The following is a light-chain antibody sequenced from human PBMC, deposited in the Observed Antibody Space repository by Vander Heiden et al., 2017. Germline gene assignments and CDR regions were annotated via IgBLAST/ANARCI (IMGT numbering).Light chain of an antibody. CDR3: QQYNNWPPLT. CDR1: QSVSSN. CDR2: GAS. Sequence: EMVIPQSPATLSVSPGERATLSCRASQSVSSNLAWYQQKPGQAPRLLIYGASTRATGIPARFSGSGSGTEFTLTISSLQSEDFAVYYCQQYNNWPPLTFGGGTKVEIK. V-gene: IGKV3-15*01. J-gene: IGKJ4*01.